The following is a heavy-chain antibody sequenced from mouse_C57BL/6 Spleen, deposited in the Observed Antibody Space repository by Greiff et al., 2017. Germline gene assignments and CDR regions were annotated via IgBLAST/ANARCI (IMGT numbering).Heavy chain of an antibody. CDR2: IDPSDSYT. Sequence: QVQLQQPGAELVKPGASVKLSCKASGYTFTSYWMQWVKQRPGQGLEWIGEIDPSDSYTNYNQKFKGKATLTVDPSSSTAYMQLSSLSSEDSAVYSSVIRAYYYGNSSYFDYWGQGTTLTVSS. V-gene: IGHV1-50*01. CDR3: VIRAYYYGNSSYFDY. D-gene: IGHD1-1*01. CDR1: GYTFTSYW. J-gene: IGHJ2*01.